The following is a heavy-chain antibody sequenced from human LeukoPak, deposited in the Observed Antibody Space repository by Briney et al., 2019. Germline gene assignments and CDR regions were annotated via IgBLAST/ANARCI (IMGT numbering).Heavy chain of an antibody. CDR2: INWNGGST. CDR1: GFTFDDYG. J-gene: IGHJ4*02. V-gene: IGHV3-20*04. CDR3: ARADYGDYVGRSLYFDY. D-gene: IGHD4-17*01. Sequence: GGSLRLSCAASGFTFDDYGVSWVRQAPGKGLEWVSGINWNGGSTGYADSVKGRFTISRDNAKNSLYLQMNSLRAEDTALYYCARADYGDYVGRSLYFDYWGQGTLVTVSS.